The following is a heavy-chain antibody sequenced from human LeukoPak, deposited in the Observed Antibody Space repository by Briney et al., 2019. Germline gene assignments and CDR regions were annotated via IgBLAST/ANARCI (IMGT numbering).Heavy chain of an antibody. D-gene: IGHD1-14*01. J-gene: IGHJ5*02. V-gene: IGHV4-34*01. CDR1: GGSISSYY. CDR3: ARPGRYNWFDP. CDR2: INHSGST. Sequence: PSETLSLTCTVSGGSISSYYWSWIRQPPGKGLEWIGEINHSGSTNYNPSLKSRVTISVDTSKNQFSLKLSSVTAADTAVYYCARPGRYNWFDPWGQGTLVTVSS.